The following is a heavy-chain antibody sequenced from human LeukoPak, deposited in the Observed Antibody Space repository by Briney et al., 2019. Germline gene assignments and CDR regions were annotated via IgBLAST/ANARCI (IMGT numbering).Heavy chain of an antibody. J-gene: IGHJ3*02. Sequence: GGSLRLSCAASGFTFSSYGMSWVRPAPGKGLEWVANIKQDGSEKYYVASVKGRFTISRDNTKNSLYLQMNSLRAEDTAVYYCARVSSWYSPDAFGIWGQGTMVTVSS. CDR1: GFTFSSYG. CDR2: IKQDGSEK. D-gene: IGHD6-13*01. CDR3: ARVSSWYSPDAFGI. V-gene: IGHV3-7*04.